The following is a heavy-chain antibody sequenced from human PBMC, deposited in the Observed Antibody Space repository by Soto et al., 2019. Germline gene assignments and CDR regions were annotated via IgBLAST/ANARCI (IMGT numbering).Heavy chain of an antibody. J-gene: IGHJ1*01. D-gene: IGHD2-2*01. Sequence: GGSLRLSCAASGFTFSSYAMHWVRQAPGKGLEYVSAISSNGGSTYYADSVKGRFTVSRDNSKNTLYLQMGSLRAEDMAVYYCAKRRLNTITSLSDFWGQGVQVTVSS. CDR3: AKRRLNTITSLSDF. CDR2: ISSNGGST. CDR1: GFTFSSYA. V-gene: IGHV3-64*02.